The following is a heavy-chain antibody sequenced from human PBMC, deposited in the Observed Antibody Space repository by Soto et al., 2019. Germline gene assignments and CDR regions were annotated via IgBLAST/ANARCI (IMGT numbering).Heavy chain of an antibody. Sequence: EVQLVESGGGLVQPGGSLKLSCAASGFIFSGSAVHWVRQASGKGLEWVGRILSKAGNYATAYPASMKGRFTISRDDSENTAFLQMNSLTTEDTAVYYCIRGGSPYYYDYWGQGTLVGVSS. V-gene: IGHV3-73*01. CDR1: GFIFSGSA. CDR2: ILSKAGNYAT. CDR3: IRGGSPYYYDY. J-gene: IGHJ4*02.